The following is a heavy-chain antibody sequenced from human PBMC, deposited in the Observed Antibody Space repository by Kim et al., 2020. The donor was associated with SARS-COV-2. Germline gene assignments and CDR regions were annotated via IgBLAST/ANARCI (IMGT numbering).Heavy chain of an antibody. CDR1: GFSFSNYA. CDR2: IWSDDVNT. Sequence: GGSLRLSCAASGFSFSNYAMYWVRQPPGKGLEWVAVIWSDDVNTFYADSVEGRFTISRDNSKKTVSLQMNKLTAEDTAVYYCAKDRFCSGGRCYSKGGFDVWGQGTMVTVSS. J-gene: IGHJ3*01. CDR3: AKDRFCSGGRCYSKGGFDV. D-gene: IGHD2-15*01. V-gene: IGHV3-33*06.